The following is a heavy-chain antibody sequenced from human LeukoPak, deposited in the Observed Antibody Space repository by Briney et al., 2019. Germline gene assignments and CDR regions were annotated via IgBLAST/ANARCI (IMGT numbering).Heavy chain of an antibody. D-gene: IGHD1-1*01. CDR3: ARGSELEGNTQHFDF. V-gene: IGHV4-39*07. CDR2: IYYSEST. J-gene: IGHJ4*02. Sequence: PSETLSLTCSVSGVSVSTSPYYWAWIRQPPGKGLEWIGSIYYSESTFYSPSLKSRVTISLDMSKNRVSLNLASVTAADTAVFYCARGSELEGNTQHFDFWGRGTLVIVSS. CDR1: GVSVSTSPYY.